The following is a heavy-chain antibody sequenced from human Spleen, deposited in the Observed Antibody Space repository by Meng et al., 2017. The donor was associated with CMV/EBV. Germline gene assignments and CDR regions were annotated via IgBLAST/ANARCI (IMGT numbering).Heavy chain of an antibody. CDR2: INPSGGST. CDR1: GYTFTSYY. V-gene: IGHV1-46*01. Sequence: DSVKVSCKASGYTFTSYYMHWVRQAPGQGLEWMGIINPSGGSTSYAQKFQGRVTMTRDTSTSTVYMELSSLRSEDTAVYYCARDMVSFGYFGYWGQGMLVTVSS. J-gene: IGHJ4*02. CDR3: ARDMVSFGYFGY. D-gene: IGHD5-18*01.